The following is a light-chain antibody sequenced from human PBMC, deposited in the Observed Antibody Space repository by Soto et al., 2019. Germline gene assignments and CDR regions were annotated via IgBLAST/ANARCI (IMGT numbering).Light chain of an antibody. Sequence: EIVMTQSPATLSVSPGERATLSCRASQSVGSNLAWYQQKPGQAPRLLIYDTSTRATGIPARFSGSGSGTEFTLTISSLQSEDIAVYYRQQYNKWPPLTFGGGTKVEIK. CDR3: QQYNKWPPLT. CDR1: QSVGSN. V-gene: IGKV3-15*01. CDR2: DTS. J-gene: IGKJ4*01.